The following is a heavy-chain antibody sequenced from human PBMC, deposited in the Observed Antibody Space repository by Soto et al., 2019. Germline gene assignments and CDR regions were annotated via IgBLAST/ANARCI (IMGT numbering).Heavy chain of an antibody. D-gene: IGHD3-10*01. CDR3: AKALKRLGFGELFPVKHVVFDI. CDR1: GYTFTGYY. V-gene: IGHV1-2*04. J-gene: IGHJ3*02. CDR2: INPNSGGT. Sequence: ASVKVSCKASGYTFTGYYMHWVRQAPGQGLEWMGWINPNSGGTNYAQKFQGWVTMTRDTSISTAYMELSRLRSDATAVYYYAKALKRLGFGELFPVKHVVFDIWGQGKRVTVSS.